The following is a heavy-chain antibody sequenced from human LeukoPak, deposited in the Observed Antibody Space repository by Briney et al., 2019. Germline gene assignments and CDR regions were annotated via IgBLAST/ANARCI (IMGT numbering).Heavy chain of an antibody. CDR1: GGTFSSYA. V-gene: IGHV1-8*02. D-gene: IGHD3-22*01. J-gene: IGHJ6*02. Sequence: ASVKVSCKASGGTFSSYAISWVRQAPGQGLEWMGWMNPNSGNTGYAQKFQGRVTMTRNTSISTAYMELSSLRSEDTAVYYCARGLITYYYDSSGSGMDVWGQGTTVTVSS. CDR3: ARGLITYYYDSSGSGMDV. CDR2: MNPNSGNT.